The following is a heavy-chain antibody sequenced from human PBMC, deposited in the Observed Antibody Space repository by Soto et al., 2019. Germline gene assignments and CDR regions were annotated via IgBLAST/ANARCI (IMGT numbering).Heavy chain of an antibody. D-gene: IGHD3-3*01. J-gene: IGHJ4*02. V-gene: IGHV3-74*01. CDR3: VISDFWSGYYDY. Sequence: EVQLVESGGGLVQPGGSLRLSCAASGFTFSSYWMHWVRQAPGKGLVWVSRINSDGSSTSYAASVKGRFTISRDNAKHTLYLRMNSLRAEYTAVYCCVISDFWSGYYDYWGQGTLVVVSS. CDR1: GFTFSSYW. CDR2: INSDGSST.